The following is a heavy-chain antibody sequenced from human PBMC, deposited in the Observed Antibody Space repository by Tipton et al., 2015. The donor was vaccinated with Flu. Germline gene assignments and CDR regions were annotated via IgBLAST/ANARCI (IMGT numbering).Heavy chain of an antibody. V-gene: IGHV3-74*01. CDR2: INSDGSST. CDR1: GFTFSDYW. Sequence: SLRLSCAASGFTFSDYWMHWVRRAPGKGLVWVSRINSDGSSTNYADSVRGRFTISRDNAKNTVYLQMNNLRAEDTAVYYCATIPPGDAFHLWGQGTMVTASS. J-gene: IGHJ3*01. D-gene: IGHD2-2*02. CDR3: ATIPPGDAFHL.